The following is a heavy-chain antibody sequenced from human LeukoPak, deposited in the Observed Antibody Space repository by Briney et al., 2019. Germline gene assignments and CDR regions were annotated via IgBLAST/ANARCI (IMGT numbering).Heavy chain of an antibody. D-gene: IGHD3-16*01. CDR1: AFTFSNYA. Sequence: PGGSLRLSCAASAFTFSNYAMTWVRQGPGKGLEWVSGVSASGVSTYYADSVKGRFTISRDNSKNTLYLQMNSLRAEDTAVYYCAKSMGELSPDDAFDIWGQGTMVTVSS. CDR3: AKSMGELSPDDAFDI. J-gene: IGHJ3*02. V-gene: IGHV3-23*01. CDR2: VSASGVST.